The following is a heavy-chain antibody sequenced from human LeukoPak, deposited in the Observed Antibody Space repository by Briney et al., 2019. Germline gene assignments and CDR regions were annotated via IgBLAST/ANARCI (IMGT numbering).Heavy chain of an antibody. Sequence: GGSLRLSCVASGFAFNDYAMNWVRQAPGKGLEWVSHISRDSTTIYYAESVKGRFTISRDNAKNSLYLQVSSLRAEDTAVYYCARYGSGSYYKDPFDYWGQGTLVTVSS. CDR1: GFAFNDYA. V-gene: IGHV3-48*01. CDR2: ISRDSTTI. D-gene: IGHD3-10*01. J-gene: IGHJ4*02. CDR3: ARYGSGSYYKDPFDY.